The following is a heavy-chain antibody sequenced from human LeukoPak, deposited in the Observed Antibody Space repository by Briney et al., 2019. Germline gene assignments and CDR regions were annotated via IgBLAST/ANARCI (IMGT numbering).Heavy chain of an antibody. CDR2: ISSSSTI. Sequence: GGSLRLSCAASGFTFSSYSMNWVRQAPGKGLEWVSYISSSSTIYYADSVKGRFTISRDNAKNSLYLQMNSLRAEDTAVYYCSVPEPGYCSGGSCYPRDAFDIWGQGTMVTVSS. J-gene: IGHJ3*02. CDR1: GFTFSSYS. CDR3: SVPEPGYCSGGSCYPRDAFDI. V-gene: IGHV3-48*04. D-gene: IGHD2-15*01.